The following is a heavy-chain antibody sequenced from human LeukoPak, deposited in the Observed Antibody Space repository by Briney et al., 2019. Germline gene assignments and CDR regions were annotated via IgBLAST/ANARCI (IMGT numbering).Heavy chain of an antibody. Sequence: PGGSLRLSCAASGFSFTFYSMNWVRQAPGKGLEWVSSISSSSSYIYYADSVKGRFTISRDNAKNSLHLQMNSLRAEDTAVYYCARDSPNEGILGWSIDYWGQGTLVTVSS. V-gene: IGHV3-21*01. CDR3: ARDSPNEGILGWSIDY. J-gene: IGHJ4*02. CDR1: GFSFTFYS. CDR2: ISSSSSYI. D-gene: IGHD2-21*01.